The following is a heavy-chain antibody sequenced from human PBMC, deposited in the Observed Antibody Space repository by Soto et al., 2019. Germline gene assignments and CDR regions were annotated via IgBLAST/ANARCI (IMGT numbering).Heavy chain of an antibody. Sequence: EVQLVESGGGLVQPGGSLRLSCAASGFTFSSYSMNWVRQAPGKGLEWVSYISSSSSTIYYADSVKGRFTISRDNAKNSLYLQINSLRDEDTAVYYCAREAIAVLNWFDPWGQGTLVTVSS. CDR2: ISSSSSTI. J-gene: IGHJ5*02. V-gene: IGHV3-48*02. CDR1: GFTFSSYS. CDR3: AREAIAVLNWFDP. D-gene: IGHD6-19*01.